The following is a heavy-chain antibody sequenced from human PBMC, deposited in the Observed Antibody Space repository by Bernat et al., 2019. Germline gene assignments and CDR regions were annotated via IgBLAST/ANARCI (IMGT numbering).Heavy chain of an antibody. V-gene: IGHV3-53*01. D-gene: IGHD3-10*01. J-gene: IGHJ4*02. Sequence: EVQLVESGGGLIQPGGSLRLSCAASGFTVSSTYMSWVRQAPGKGLEWVSVIYSDGRTYNADSVKDRFTISRNNSKNTLYLQMNSLRAEDTAVYYCLRGSTRDYWGQGTLVTVSS. CDR2: IYSDGRT. CDR1: GFTVSSTY. CDR3: LRGSTRDY.